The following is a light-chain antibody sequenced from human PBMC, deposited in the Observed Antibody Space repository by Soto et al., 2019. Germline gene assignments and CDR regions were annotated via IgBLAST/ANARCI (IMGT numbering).Light chain of an antibody. Sequence: QTVVTQEPSFSVSPGGTVTLTCALSSGSLSASFFPSWYQQTPGQAPRPLIHSTNTRSSGVPDRFPGSILGNKAALIITGAQVDDESDYYCALFVNNGWVFGGGTKLTVL. J-gene: IGLJ3*02. CDR2: STN. CDR3: ALFVNNGWV. V-gene: IGLV8-61*01. CDR1: SGSLSASFF.